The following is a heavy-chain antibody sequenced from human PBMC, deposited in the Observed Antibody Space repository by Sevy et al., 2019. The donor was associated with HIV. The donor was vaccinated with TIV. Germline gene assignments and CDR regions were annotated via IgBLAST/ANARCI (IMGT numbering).Heavy chain of an antibody. Sequence: GGSLRLSCAASGFTFSNYEMYWVRQAPGKGLEWVATIGSRGADTRYADSVRGRFAISRDDSGNTVFLQMSSLRADDTATYYCAKRPEPFPMAGDYWGQGTVVTVSS. V-gene: IGHV3-23*01. D-gene: IGHD6-19*01. J-gene: IGHJ4*02. CDR3: AKRPEPFPMAGDY. CDR1: GFTFSNYE. CDR2: IGSRGADT.